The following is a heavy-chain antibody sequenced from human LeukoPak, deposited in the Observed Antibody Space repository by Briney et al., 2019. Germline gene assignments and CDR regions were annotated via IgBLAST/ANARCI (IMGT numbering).Heavy chain of an antibody. J-gene: IGHJ4*02. D-gene: IGHD6-19*01. Sequence: GGSLRLSCAASGFTFSSYGMHWVRQAPGKGLECMAVIWYDGRNKYYADSVKGRFTISRDNSKNTLYLQMNSLRAEDTAVYYCARDFYSSGRQIDYWGQGTLVTVSS. CDR1: GFTFSSYG. CDR2: IWYDGRNK. V-gene: IGHV3-33*01. CDR3: ARDFYSSGRQIDY.